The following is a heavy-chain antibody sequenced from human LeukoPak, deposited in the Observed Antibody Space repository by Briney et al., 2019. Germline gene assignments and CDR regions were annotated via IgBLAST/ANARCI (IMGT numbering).Heavy chain of an antibody. CDR2: IYYSGST. CDR3: ARDNRPGWQQYFDY. D-gene: IGHD6-13*01. V-gene: IGHV4-59*12. CDR1: GGSISSYY. Sequence: SETLSLTCTVSGGSISSYYWSWIRQPPGKGLEWIGYIYYSGSTNYNPSLKSRVTISVDTSKNQFSLKLSSVTAADTAVYYCARDNRPGWQQYFDYWGQGTLVTVSS. J-gene: IGHJ4*02.